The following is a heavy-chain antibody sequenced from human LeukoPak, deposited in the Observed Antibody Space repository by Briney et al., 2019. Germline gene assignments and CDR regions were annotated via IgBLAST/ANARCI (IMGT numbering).Heavy chain of an antibody. CDR2: IYYSGSA. CDR1: GGSINSSSYY. CDR3: ARFGGSYFDH. J-gene: IGHJ4*02. D-gene: IGHD1-26*01. Sequence: PSETLSLTCTVSGGSINSSSYYWGWIRQPPGKGLESIGNIYYSGSAYYNPSLKSRVTISVDTSKNQFSLKLSSVTAADTAVYYCARFGGSYFDHWGQGTLVTVSS. V-gene: IGHV4-39*07.